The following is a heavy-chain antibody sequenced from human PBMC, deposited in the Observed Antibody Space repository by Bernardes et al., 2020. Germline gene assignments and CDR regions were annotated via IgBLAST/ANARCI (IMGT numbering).Heavy chain of an antibody. CDR3: ARGFSYEPKPPFDY. CDR1: GFTFSSYG. CDR2: IWYDGSNK. Sequence: GGSLRLSCAASGFTFSSYGMHWVRQAPGKGLEWVAVIWYDGSNKYYADSVKGRFTISRDNCKNTLYLQMNSLRAEDTAVYYCARGFSYEPKPPFDYWGQGTLVTVSS. V-gene: IGHV3-33*01. D-gene: IGHD3-3*01. J-gene: IGHJ4*02.